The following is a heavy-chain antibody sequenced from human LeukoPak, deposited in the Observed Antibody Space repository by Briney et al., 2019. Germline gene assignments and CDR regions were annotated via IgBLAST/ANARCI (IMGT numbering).Heavy chain of an antibody. Sequence: GSLILSCPSSGFTFSNAWMSWVRQAPGKGLEWVGRIKSKTYGGTTDYAAPVKGRFTISRDDSKNTLYLQMNSLKTEDTAVYYCTTDLSPYYDFWSGYFDYWGQGTLVTVSS. J-gene: IGHJ4*02. CDR1: GFTFSNAW. CDR3: TTDLSPYYDFWSGYFDY. V-gene: IGHV3-15*01. CDR2: IKSKTYGGTT. D-gene: IGHD3-3*01.